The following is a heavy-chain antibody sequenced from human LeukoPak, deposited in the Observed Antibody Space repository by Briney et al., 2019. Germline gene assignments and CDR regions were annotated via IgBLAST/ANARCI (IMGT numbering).Heavy chain of an antibody. Sequence: PSETLSLTCPVSGGSLSSYYWRWIRQPAWKGLEWIGRIYTSGSTNYNPSLKSRVTISVDTSNNQFSLKLSSVTAADTAVYYCARSARRITIFGVVTSNWFDPWGQGTLVTVSS. CDR1: GGSLSSYY. CDR2: IYTSGST. CDR3: ARSARRITIFGVVTSNWFDP. V-gene: IGHV4-4*07. D-gene: IGHD3-3*01. J-gene: IGHJ5*02.